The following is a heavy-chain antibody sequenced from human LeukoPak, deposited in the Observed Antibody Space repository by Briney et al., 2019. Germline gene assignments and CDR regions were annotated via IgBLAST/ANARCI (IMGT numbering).Heavy chain of an antibody. J-gene: IGHJ4*02. D-gene: IGHD3-16*01. CDR1: GFTFSTTA. CDR3: AKDVLRWAFDY. V-gene: IGHV3-23*01. CDR2: FGGTGDI. Sequence: GGSLRLSCAASGFTFSTTAMAWVRQAPGKGLELVSGFGGTGDIHYADSVRVRLTIYRDSSKGILYLQMDSLRAEDTAVYYCAKDVLRWAFDYWGQGTLVTVSS.